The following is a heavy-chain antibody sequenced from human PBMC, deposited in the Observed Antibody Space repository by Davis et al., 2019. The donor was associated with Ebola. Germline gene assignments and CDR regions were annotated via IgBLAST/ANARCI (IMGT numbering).Heavy chain of an antibody. V-gene: IGHV1-69*13. D-gene: IGHD2-2*01. CDR2: IIPIFGTA. J-gene: IGHJ3*02. CDR1: GCTFSSYA. CDR3: ASPYPYCSSTSCRLGDAFDI. Sequence: SVTVSCKASGCTFSSYAISWVRQAPGQGLEWMGGIIPIFGTANYAQKFQGRVTITADESTSTAYMGLSSLRSEDTAVYYCASPYPYCSSTSCRLGDAFDIWGQGTMVTVSS.